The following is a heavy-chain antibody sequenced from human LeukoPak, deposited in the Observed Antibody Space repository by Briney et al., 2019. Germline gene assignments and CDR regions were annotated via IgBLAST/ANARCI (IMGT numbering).Heavy chain of an antibody. CDR3: ARRYEFIAIGRGYSYGPPDHYYYDY. Sequence: REYLKISCKGSRYSFTSYWIGWVRQMPGKGLEWMGIIYPGDSDTRYSPSFQGQVTISADKSISTAYLQWSSLKASDTAMYYCARRYEFIAIGRGYSYGPPDHYYYDYCGQGTLVTVSS. CDR1: RYSFTSYW. D-gene: IGHD5-18*01. CDR2: IYPGDSDT. V-gene: IGHV5-51*01. J-gene: IGHJ4*02.